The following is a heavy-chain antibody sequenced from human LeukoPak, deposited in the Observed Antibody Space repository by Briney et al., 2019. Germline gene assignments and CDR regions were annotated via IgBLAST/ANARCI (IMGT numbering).Heavy chain of an antibody. J-gene: IGHJ6*03. Sequence: AGGSLRLSCAASGFTFDDYAMHWVRQAPGKGLEWVSGISWNSGSIGYADSVKGRFTISRDNAKNSLYLQMNSLRDEDTALYYCANLGSAGCRRITSCSAYMDVWGKGTTVTVTS. CDR1: GFTFDDYA. CDR3: ANLGSAGCRRITSCSAYMDV. D-gene: IGHD2-2*01. V-gene: IGHV3-9*01. CDR2: ISWNSGSI.